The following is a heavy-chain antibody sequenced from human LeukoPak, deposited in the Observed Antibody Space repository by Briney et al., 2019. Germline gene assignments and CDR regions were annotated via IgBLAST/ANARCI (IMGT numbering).Heavy chain of an antibody. V-gene: IGHV3-7*01. J-gene: IGHJ4*02. CDR2: IKQDGSEK. CDR3: AREGLTYYDSSGYHTY. CDR1: GFTFSNAW. D-gene: IGHD3-22*01. Sequence: GSLRLSCAASGFTFSNAWMSWVRQAPGKGLEWVANIKQDGSEKYYVDSVKGRFTISRDNAKNSLYLQMNSLRAEDTAVYYCAREGLTYYDSSGYHTYWGQGTLVTVSS.